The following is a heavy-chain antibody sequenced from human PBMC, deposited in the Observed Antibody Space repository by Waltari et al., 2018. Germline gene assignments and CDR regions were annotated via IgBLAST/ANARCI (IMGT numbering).Heavy chain of an antibody. J-gene: IGHJ4*02. CDR1: GYSISSGSY. Sequence: QVQLQESGPGLVKPSETLSLTCAVSGYSISSGSYWGWIRQPPGKGLEWIGSIYHSGSTYYNPSLKSRVTISVDTSKNQFSLKLSSVTAADTAVYYCARLQYYDFWSGDFDYWGQGTLVTVSS. D-gene: IGHD3-3*01. CDR3: ARLQYYDFWSGDFDY. CDR2: IYHSGST. V-gene: IGHV4-38-2*01.